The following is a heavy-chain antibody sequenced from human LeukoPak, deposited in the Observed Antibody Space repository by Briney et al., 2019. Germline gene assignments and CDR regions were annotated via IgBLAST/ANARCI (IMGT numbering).Heavy chain of an antibody. V-gene: IGHV4-59*01. Sequence: SETLSLTCAVYGGSFSGYYWSWIRQPPGKGLEWIGYIYYSGSTNYNPSLKSRVTISVDTSKHQFSLKLSSVTAADTAVYYCARDNYYDYVWGSYRYVEDYFDYWGQGTLVTVSS. D-gene: IGHD3-16*02. CDR2: IYYSGST. CDR3: ARDNYYDYVWGSYRYVEDYFDY. J-gene: IGHJ4*02. CDR1: GGSFSGYY.